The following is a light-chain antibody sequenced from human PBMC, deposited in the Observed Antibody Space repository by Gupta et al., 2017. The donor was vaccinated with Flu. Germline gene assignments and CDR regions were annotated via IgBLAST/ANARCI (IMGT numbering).Light chain of an antibody. J-gene: IGKJ5*01. CDR1: QTVGRF. CDR3: QQCADWPMT. CDR2: DAS. V-gene: IGKV3-11*01. Sequence: PATLSLSPGERATLSCRASQTVGRFLVWYQQKPGQAPRLLMSDASTRATGIPARFGGSGSGTDFTLIISSLEPEDLAVYFCQQCADWPMTFGQGTRLEIK.